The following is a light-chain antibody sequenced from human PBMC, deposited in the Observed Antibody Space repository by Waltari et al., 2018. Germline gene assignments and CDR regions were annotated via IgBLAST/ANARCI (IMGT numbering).Light chain of an antibody. Sequence: QSALTQPRSVSGSPGQSVTISCTGGSSDVGDYNYVSWYQQHPDKAPKLMIYDVTNRPSGVPDRFAGSKSGNTASLTISGLQAEDEADYYCCSYAGRYTFDVVFGGGTKLTVL. CDR3: CSYAGRYTFDVV. CDR1: SSDVGDYNY. J-gene: IGLJ2*01. CDR2: DVT. V-gene: IGLV2-11*01.